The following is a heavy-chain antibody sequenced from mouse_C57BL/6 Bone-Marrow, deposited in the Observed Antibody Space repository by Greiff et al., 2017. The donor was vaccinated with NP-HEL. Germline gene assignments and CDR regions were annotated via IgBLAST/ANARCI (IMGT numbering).Heavy chain of an antibody. CDR1: GFNFKDDY. V-gene: IGHV14-4*01. CDR3: TTGIYRDY. J-gene: IGHJ2*01. Sequence: EVQLQQSGAELVRPGASVKLSCTASGFNFKDDYMHWVKQRPEQGLEWIGWIDPENGDTEYASKFQGKATITADTSSNTAYLQLSSLTSEDTAVYYCTTGIYRDYWGQGTTLTVSS. CDR2: IDPENGDT. D-gene: IGHD2-1*01.